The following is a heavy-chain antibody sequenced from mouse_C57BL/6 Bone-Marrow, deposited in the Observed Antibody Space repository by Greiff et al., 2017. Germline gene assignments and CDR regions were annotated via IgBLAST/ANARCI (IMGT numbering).Heavy chain of an antibody. D-gene: IGHD1-1*01. Sequence: QVQLQQPGAELVKPGASVKLSCEASGYTFTSYWMQWVKQRPGQGLEWIGEIDPSDSYTNYNQKFKGKATLTVDTSSSTAYMQLSSLTSEDSAVYYCARPLITEDYFDYWGQGTTLTVSS. V-gene: IGHV1-50*01. CDR2: IDPSDSYT. CDR3: ARPLITEDYFDY. CDR1: GYTFTSYW. J-gene: IGHJ2*01.